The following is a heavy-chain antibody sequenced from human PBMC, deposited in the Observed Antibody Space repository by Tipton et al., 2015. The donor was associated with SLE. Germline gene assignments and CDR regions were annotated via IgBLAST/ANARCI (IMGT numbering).Heavy chain of an antibody. D-gene: IGHD6-6*01. CDR1: GGSFSGYY. V-gene: IGHV4-34*01. CDR2: INHSGST. Sequence: TLSLTCAVYGGSFSGYYWSWIRQPPGKGLERIGEINHSGSTNYNPSLKSRVTISVDTSKNQFSLKLSSVTAADTAVYYCARAYSSLGAEYFQHWGQGTLVTVSS. J-gene: IGHJ1*01. CDR3: ARAYSSLGAEYFQH.